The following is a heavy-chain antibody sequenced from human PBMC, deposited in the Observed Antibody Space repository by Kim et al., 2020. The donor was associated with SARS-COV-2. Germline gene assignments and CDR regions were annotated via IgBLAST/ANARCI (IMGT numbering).Heavy chain of an antibody. D-gene: IGHD3-9*01. CDR2: INHSGST. V-gene: IGHV4-34*01. J-gene: IGHJ6*02. CDR1: GGSFSGYY. Sequence: SETLSLTCAVYGGSFSGYYWSWIRQPPGKGLGWIGEINHSGSTNYNPSLKSRVTISVDTSKNQSSLKLSTVTAADTAVYYCGRGGGITIFWDVWGQGTTVTVSS. CDR3: GRGGGITIFWDV.